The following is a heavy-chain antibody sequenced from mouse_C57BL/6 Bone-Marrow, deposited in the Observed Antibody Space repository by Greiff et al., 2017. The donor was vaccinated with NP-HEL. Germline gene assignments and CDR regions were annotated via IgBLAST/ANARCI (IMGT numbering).Heavy chain of an antibody. J-gene: IGHJ3*01. D-gene: IGHD1-1*01. Sequence: QVHVKQSGTELVKPGASVKLSCKASGYTFTSYWMHWVKQRPGQGLEWIGNINPSNGGTNYNEKFKSKATLTVDKSSSTAYMQLSSLTSEDSAVYYCARDGSSYVRFAYWGQGTLVTVSA. CDR3: ARDGSSYVRFAY. CDR2: INPSNGGT. V-gene: IGHV1-53*01. CDR1: GYTFTSYW.